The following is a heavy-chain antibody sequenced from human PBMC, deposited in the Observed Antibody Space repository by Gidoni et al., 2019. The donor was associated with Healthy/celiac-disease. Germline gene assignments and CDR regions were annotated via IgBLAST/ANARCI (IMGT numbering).Heavy chain of an antibody. Sequence: VQLLESGGGLVQPGRSLRLSCAAAGFTLSGYAMHWVRQDPGKGMDWVAAISDEGSNKYYEVSGKGGVTSARDKSKNTLYLQMNSLRAEDTAVYYCASLRESELLGYWGQGTLVTVSS. J-gene: IGHJ4*02. CDR1: GFTLSGYA. CDR3: ASLRESELLGY. CDR2: ISDEGSNK. D-gene: IGHD1-26*01. V-gene: IGHV3-30-3*01.